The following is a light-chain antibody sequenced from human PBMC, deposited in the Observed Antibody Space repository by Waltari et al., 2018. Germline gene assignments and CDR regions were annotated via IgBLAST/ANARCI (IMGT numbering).Light chain of an antibody. J-gene: IGKJ2*03. V-gene: IGKV3-20*01. CDR3: QKYLGSPYS. CDR1: QSVSSY. CDR2: GAR. Sequence: VILTQSPATLSLSPGERATLSCRASQSVSSYLAWYQQKPGQAPRLLIYGARARATGIPDRFSGSGSGTDFTLTISSLEPEDFAVYYWQKYLGSPYSFGQGTKVDFK.